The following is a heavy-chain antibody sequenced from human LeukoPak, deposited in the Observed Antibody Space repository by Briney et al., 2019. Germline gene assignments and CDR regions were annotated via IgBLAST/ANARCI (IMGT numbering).Heavy chain of an antibody. CDR1: GGSISSYY. J-gene: IGHJ6*03. CDR2: IYYSGST. D-gene: IGHD2-2*01. V-gene: IGHV4-59*08. Sequence: ASETLSLTCTVSGGSISSYYWSWIRQPPGKGLEWIGYIYYSGSTNYNPSLKSRVTISVDTSKNQFSLKLSSVTAADTAVYYCARSGDIVVVPAAIPYYYYMDVWGKGTTVTVSS. CDR3: ARSGDIVVVPAAIPYYYYMDV.